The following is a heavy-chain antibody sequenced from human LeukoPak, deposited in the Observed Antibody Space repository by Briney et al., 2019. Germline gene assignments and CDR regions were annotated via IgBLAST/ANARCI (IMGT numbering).Heavy chain of an antibody. Sequence: PSETPSLTCTVSGGSISSYYWSWIRQPAGKGLEWIGRIYTSGSTNYNPSLKSRVTMSVDTSKNQFSLKLSSVTAADTAVYYCARVKYSSSWYYFDYWGQGTLVTVSS. V-gene: IGHV4-4*07. J-gene: IGHJ4*02. CDR1: GGSISSYY. CDR2: IYTSGST. D-gene: IGHD6-13*01. CDR3: ARVKYSSSWYYFDY.